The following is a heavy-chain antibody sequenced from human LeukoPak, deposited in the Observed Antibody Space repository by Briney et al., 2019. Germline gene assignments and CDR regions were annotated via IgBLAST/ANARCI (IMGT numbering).Heavy chain of an antibody. CDR3: AKLGNFDFWSGADN. CDR2: ISGTSGST. D-gene: IGHD3-3*01. Sequence: GGSLRLSCAASGFTFSTYAMSWVRQAPGKGLEWVSAISGTSGSTYFADSVKGRFTISRDNSRSTVDLQTSSLRVEDTAVYYCAKLGNFDFWSGADNWGQGTLVIVSS. CDR1: GFTFSTYA. V-gene: IGHV3-23*01. J-gene: IGHJ4*02.